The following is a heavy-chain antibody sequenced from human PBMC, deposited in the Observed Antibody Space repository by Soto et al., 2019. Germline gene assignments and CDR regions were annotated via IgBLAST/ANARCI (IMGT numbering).Heavy chain of an antibody. CDR1: GFTFSNAW. J-gene: IGHJ4*02. V-gene: IGHV3-15*01. D-gene: IGHD6-6*01. CDR3: TTDLIAARSGY. Sequence: GGSLRLSCAASGFTFSNAWMSWVRQAPGKGLEWVGRIKSKTDGGTTDYATPVKGRFTISRDDSKNTLYLQMNSLKTEDTAVYYCTTDLIAARSGYWGQGTLVTVSS. CDR2: IKSKTDGGTT.